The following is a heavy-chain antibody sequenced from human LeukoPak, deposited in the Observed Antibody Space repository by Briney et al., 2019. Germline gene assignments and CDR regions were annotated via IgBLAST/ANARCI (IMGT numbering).Heavy chain of an antibody. D-gene: IGHD3-22*01. CDR3: ARVATYYDESGYFRAIDY. CDR2: TTGIGTAT. Sequence: GGSLRLSCAASGFTFTDHYMTWLRQAPGKGLDWVSYTTGIGTATDYADSVKGRFTISRDNTKLYLQMNSLRAEDTAVYYCARVATYYDESGYFRAIDYWGQGTLVTVSS. J-gene: IGHJ4*02. CDR1: GFTFTDHY. V-gene: IGHV3-11*01.